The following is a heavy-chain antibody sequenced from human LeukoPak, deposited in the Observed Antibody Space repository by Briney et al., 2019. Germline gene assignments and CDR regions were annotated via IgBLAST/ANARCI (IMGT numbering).Heavy chain of an antibody. Sequence: PGGSLRLSCAASGFTFSNYAMSWVRQAPGKGLEWVSAISGSGGSTYYADSVKGRFTISRDNSKNTLYLQMNSLRAEDTAVYYCAKGRPLGDIVVVPAAMTFDYWGQGTLVTVSS. CDR2: ISGSGGST. CDR3: AKGRPLGDIVVVPAAMTFDY. CDR1: GFTFSNYA. V-gene: IGHV3-23*01. D-gene: IGHD2-2*01. J-gene: IGHJ4*02.